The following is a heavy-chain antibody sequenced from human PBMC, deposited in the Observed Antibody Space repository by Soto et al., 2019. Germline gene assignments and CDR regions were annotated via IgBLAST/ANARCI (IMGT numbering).Heavy chain of an antibody. V-gene: IGHV3-30-3*01. D-gene: IGHD2-15*01. CDR3: TMDCVPDGIYSFDY. CDR2: LSYDGSNK. J-gene: IGHJ4*02. Sequence: PGGSLRLSCAASGFTFSSYAMHWVRQAPGKGLEWVAVLSYDGSNKYYADSVKGRFTISRDTSKNTLYLQMNSLRDEDTAVYYCTMDCVPDGIYSFDYWGQGALVTVSS. CDR1: GFTFSSYA.